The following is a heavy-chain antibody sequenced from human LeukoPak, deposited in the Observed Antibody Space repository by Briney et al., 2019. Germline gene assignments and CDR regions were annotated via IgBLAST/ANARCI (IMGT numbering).Heavy chain of an antibody. Sequence: GGSLRLSCAASGFALSSYAMSWVRQAPGKGLEWVAFIRYDGSNKYYADSVRGRFTISRDNSKNTLYLHMNSLRAEDTAVYFCAKGSKAVLFTRDHYMDVWGKGTTVTISS. V-gene: IGHV3-30*02. D-gene: IGHD6-19*01. CDR3: AKGSKAVLFTRDHYMDV. CDR1: GFALSSYA. J-gene: IGHJ6*03. CDR2: IRYDGSNK.